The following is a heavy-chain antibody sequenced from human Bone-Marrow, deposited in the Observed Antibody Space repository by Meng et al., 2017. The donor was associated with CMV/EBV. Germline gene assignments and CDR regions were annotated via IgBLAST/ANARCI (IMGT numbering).Heavy chain of an antibody. J-gene: IGHJ4*02. CDR2: LNGDGSVK. CDR3: ARDSSGYY. V-gene: IGHV3-7*03. D-gene: IGHD3-22*01. CDR1: GFTFGSSW. Sequence: LTLSCGDLGFTFGSSWMSWVRQAPGKGLEWVTNLNGDGSVKYYLDSVKGRFTISRDNAKNSLSLQMNNLRVEDTAVYYCARDSSGYYWGQGTLVTVSS.